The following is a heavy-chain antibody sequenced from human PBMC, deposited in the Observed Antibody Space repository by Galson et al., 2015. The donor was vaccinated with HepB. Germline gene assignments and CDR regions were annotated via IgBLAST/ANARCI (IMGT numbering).Heavy chain of an antibody. CDR2: ISGSGGSI. D-gene: IGHD3-3*01. J-gene: IGHJ4*02. CDR3: AKDRTFWSDSHDY. Sequence: SLRLSCAVSGFTFSSYAMSWVRLAPGKGLEWVSGISGSGGSISYADSVKGRFTISRDNSKNTLYLQMNSLRAEDTAVYYCAKDRTFWSDSHDYWGQGTLVTVSS. CDR1: GFTFSSYA. V-gene: IGHV3-23*01.